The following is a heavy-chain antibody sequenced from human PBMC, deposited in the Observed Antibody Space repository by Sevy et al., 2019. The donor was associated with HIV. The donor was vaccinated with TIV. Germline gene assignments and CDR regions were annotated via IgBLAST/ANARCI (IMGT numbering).Heavy chain of an antibody. CDR1: GYTFTSYD. V-gene: IGHV1-8*01. CDR2: MNPNSGNT. D-gene: IGHD5-18*01. Sequence: ASVKVSCKASGYTFTSYDINWVRQATGQGLEWMGWMNPNSGNTGYAQKFQGRVTMTRNTSISTAYMELSSLRSEDTVVYYCAGGSGSVGIQLWFYYYYGMDVWGQGTTVTVSS. J-gene: IGHJ6*02. CDR3: AGGSGSVGIQLWFYYYYGMDV.